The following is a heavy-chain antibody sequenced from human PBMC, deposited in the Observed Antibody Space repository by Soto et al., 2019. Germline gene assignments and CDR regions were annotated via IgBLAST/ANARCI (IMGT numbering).Heavy chain of an antibody. D-gene: IGHD1-26*01. CDR3: ARGGSGSST. CDR1: GFTFSSYA. J-gene: IGHJ5*02. Sequence: GGSLRLSCAASGFTFSSYAMHWVRQAPGKGLEWVAVISYDGSNKYYADSVKGRFTISRDNSKNSLYLQMNSLRAEDTAVYYRARGGSGSSTWGQGTLVTLYS. V-gene: IGHV3-30-3*01. CDR2: ISYDGSNK.